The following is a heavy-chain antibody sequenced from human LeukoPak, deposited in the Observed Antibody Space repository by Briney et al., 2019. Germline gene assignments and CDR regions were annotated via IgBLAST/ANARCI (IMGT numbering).Heavy chain of an antibody. J-gene: IGHJ4*02. V-gene: IGHV3-23*01. CDR2: IDGGGGRT. D-gene: IGHD7-27*01. CDR3: AKDGGLWVSSHWGDS. Sequence: GGSLRLSCTAPGFAFSSYAMSWVRQAPGVGLEWVSAIDGGGGRTWHADSVRGRFTISRDNSKNTLFLQMNSLRAEDTAVYYCAKDGGLWVSSHWGDSWGRGTLVTVSS. CDR1: GFAFSSYA.